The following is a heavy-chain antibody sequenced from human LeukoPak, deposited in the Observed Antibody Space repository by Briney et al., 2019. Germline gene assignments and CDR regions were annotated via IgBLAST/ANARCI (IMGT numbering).Heavy chain of an antibody. D-gene: IGHD3-16*01. CDR1: GFTFSSYG. CDR2: ISTSSSYI. J-gene: IGHJ4*02. V-gene: IGHV3-21*01. Sequence: GGPLRLSCAASGFTFSSYGMSWVRQAPGKGLEWVSSISTSSSYIYYAHSLKGRFIISRDNAKNSLFLQMNSLRAEDTAVYYCARVRWGGLYYFDYWGQGTLVTVSS. CDR3: ARVRWGGLYYFDY.